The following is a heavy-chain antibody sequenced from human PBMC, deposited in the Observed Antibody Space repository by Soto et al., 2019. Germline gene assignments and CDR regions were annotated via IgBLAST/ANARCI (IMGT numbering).Heavy chain of an antibody. Sequence: GGSLRLSCAASGFTFSIFSMNWVRQAPGKGLEWVSYIDSRTTTIYYADSVKGRFTISRDNSKNTLYLQMNSLRAEDTAVYYCARGPHIVVRYEGFDIWGQGTMVTVSS. J-gene: IGHJ3*02. D-gene: IGHD3-22*01. CDR3: ARGPHIVVRYEGFDI. CDR1: GFTFSIFS. V-gene: IGHV3-48*01. CDR2: IDSRTTTI.